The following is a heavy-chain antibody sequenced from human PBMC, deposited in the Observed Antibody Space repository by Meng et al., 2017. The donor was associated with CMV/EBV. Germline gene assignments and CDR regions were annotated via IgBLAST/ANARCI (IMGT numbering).Heavy chain of an antibody. D-gene: IGHD2-2*02. CDR1: GYTYTGYY. CDR3: ARGMFVVVPAAIVAYYYGMDV. CDR2: INPNSGGT. J-gene: IGHJ6*02. V-gene: IGHV1-2*02. Sequence: ASVKVSCKASGYTYTGYYMHWVRQAPGQGLEWMGWINPNSGGTNYAQKFQGRVTMTRDTSISTAYIELSRLRSDDTAVYYCARGMFVVVPAAIVAYYYGMDVWGQGTTVNVSS.